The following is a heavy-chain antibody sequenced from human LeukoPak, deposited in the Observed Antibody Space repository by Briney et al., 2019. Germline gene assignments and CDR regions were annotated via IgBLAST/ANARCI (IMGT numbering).Heavy chain of an antibody. CDR2: FDPEDGET. J-gene: IGHJ6*02. CDR1: GYTLTELS. D-gene: IGHD6-6*01. V-gene: IGHV1-24*01. CDR3: AREVGMAARPVEASVVGQPKYGMDV. Sequence: ASVKVSCKVSGYTLTELSMHWVRQAPGKGLEWMGGFDPEDGETIYAQKFQGRVTITADESTSTAYMELSSLRSEDTAVYYCAREVGMAARPVEASVVGQPKYGMDVWGQGTTVTVSS.